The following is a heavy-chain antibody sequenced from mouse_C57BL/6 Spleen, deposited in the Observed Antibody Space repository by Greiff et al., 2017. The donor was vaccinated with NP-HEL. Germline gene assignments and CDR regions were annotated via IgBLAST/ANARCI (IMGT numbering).Heavy chain of an antibody. CDR2: INPYNGGT. D-gene: IGHD2-3*01. Sequence: VQLQQSGPVLVKPGASVKMSCKASGYTFTDYYMNWVKQSHGKSLEWIGVINPYNGGTSYKQKFKGKATLTVDKSSSTAYMELNSLTSEDSAVYYCARSGGWLPFDYWGQGTTLTVSS. CDR3: ARSGGWLPFDY. CDR1: GYTFTDYY. J-gene: IGHJ2*01. V-gene: IGHV1-19*01.